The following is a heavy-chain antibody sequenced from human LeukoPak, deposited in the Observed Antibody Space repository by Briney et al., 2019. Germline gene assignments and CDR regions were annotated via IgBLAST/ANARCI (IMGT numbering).Heavy chain of an antibody. J-gene: IGHJ3*02. CDR3: ARDLSYDSSGYYYEARDDAFDI. CDR1: GGTFSSYA. CDR2: IIPILGIA. D-gene: IGHD3-22*01. Sequence: SVKVSCKDSGGTFSSYAISWVRQAPGQALEWMGRIIPILGIANYAQKFQGRVTSTADKSTSTAYMELSSLRSEDTAVYYCARDLSYDSSGYYYEARDDAFDIWGQGTMVTVSS. V-gene: IGHV1-69*04.